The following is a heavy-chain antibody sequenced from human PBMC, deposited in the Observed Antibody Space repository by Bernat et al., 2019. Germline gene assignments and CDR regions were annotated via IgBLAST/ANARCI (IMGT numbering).Heavy chain of an antibody. CDR3: TTEGSGWYSP. CDR1: GFTLSNAW. Sequence: EVQLVESGGGLVKPGGSLRLSCAVSGFTLSNAWMNCVCQAQGKGLEWVGRIKSITDGGTTDYAAPVRGRFTISRDDSNNTLYLQMNSLKTEETAVYYCTTEGSGWYSPWGQGTLVNVSS. CDR2: IKSITDGGTT. D-gene: IGHD6-19*01. J-gene: IGHJ5*02. V-gene: IGHV3-15*07.